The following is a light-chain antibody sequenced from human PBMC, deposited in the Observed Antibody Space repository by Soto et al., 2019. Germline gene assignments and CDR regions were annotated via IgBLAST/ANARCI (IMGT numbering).Light chain of an antibody. V-gene: IGLV2-8*01. CDR3: SSYADTNRAI. J-gene: IGLJ2*01. CDR1: SSDVGGYSF. CDR2: DVT. Sequence: QSALTQPPSASGSPGQSVTISCTGTSSDVGGYSFVSWYQQRPGKAPKLIIYDVTKRPSGVPDRFSASKSGNTASLTVSGLQAADEADYYCSSYADTNRAIFGGGTKLTVL.